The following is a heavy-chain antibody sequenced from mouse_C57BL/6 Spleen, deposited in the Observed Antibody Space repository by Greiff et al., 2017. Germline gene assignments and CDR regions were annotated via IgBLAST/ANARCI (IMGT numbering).Heavy chain of an antibody. D-gene: IGHD1-1*01. CDR3: ARDGGVITTVVAHWYFDV. J-gene: IGHJ1*03. V-gene: IGHV7-1*01. CDR1: GFTFSDFY. CDR2: SRNKANDYTT. Sequence: EVKVVESGGGLVQSGRSLRLSCATSGFTFSDFYMEWVRQAPGKGLEWIAASRNKANDYTTEYSASVKGRFIVSRDTSQSILYLQMNALRAEDTAIYYCARDGGVITTVVAHWYFDVWGTGTTVTVSS.